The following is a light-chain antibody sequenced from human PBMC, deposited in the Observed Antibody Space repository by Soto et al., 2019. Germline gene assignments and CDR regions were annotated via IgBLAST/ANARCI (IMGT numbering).Light chain of an antibody. V-gene: IGKV1-33*01. CDR3: QQYDHLPPLS. J-gene: IGKJ4*01. CDR2: DAS. CDR1: QDIRNY. Sequence: DIQMTQSPSSLSASVGDRVTITCQASQDIRNYLNWYQQKPGKAPNLLIYDASNLRAGVPSRFSGSGSGTEFTFTTKSQQPEDIATYYCQQYDHLPPLSFGGGTKVEIK.